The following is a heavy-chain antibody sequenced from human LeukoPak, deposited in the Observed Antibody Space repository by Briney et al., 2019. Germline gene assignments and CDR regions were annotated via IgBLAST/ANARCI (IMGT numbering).Heavy chain of an antibody. V-gene: IGHV3-23*01. CDR2: INSGRST. Sequence: GESLRLSCAASGFTFSSYSMSWVRQAPGKGLEWVSSINSGRSTFYADSVKGRFTISRDNSQNTLYLQMNSLTAEDTAVYYCAKRAAGYYFDHWGQGTLVTVSS. CDR1: GFTFSSYS. J-gene: IGHJ4*02. D-gene: IGHD6-13*01. CDR3: AKRAAGYYFDH.